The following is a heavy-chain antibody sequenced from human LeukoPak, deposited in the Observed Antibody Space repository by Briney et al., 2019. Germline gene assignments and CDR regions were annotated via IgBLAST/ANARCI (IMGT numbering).Heavy chain of an antibody. J-gene: IGHJ6*03. CDR3: ASVEYRLLTGYYYYYMDV. V-gene: IGHV4-59*11. Sequence: SETLSLTCTVSGGSISSHYWSWIRQPPGKGLEWIGYIYYSGSTNYNPSLKSRVTISVDTSKNQFSLKLSSVTAADTAVYYCASVEYRLLTGYYYYYMDVWGKGTTVTVSS. CDR2: IYYSGST. CDR1: GGSISSHY. D-gene: IGHD2-2*01.